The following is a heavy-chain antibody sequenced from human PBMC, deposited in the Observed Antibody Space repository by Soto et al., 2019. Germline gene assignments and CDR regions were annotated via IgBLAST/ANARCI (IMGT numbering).Heavy chain of an antibody. CDR2: INAGNGNT. V-gene: IGHV1-3*01. CDR3: ARESDYDYIWGSNYGFDY. J-gene: IGHJ4*02. D-gene: IGHD3-16*01. Sequence: GASVKVSCKASGYTFTSYAMHWVRQAPGQRLEWMGWINAGNGNTKYSQKFQGRVTITRDTSASTAYMELSSLRSEDTAVYYCARESDYDYIWGSNYGFDYWGQGTLVTVSS. CDR1: GYTFTSYA.